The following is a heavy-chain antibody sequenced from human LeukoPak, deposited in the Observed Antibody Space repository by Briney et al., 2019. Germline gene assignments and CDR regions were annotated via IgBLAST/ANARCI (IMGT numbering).Heavy chain of an antibody. V-gene: IGHV3-23*01. CDR3: AKVPPRIAGDAGFFDY. CDR1: GFTFSSYA. J-gene: IGHJ4*02. CDR2: INWNGGST. Sequence: GGSLRLSCAASGFTFSSYAMSWVRQAPGKGLEWVSGINWNGGSTGYADSVKGRFTISRDNSKNTLYLQMNSLRAEDTAVYYCAKVPPRIAGDAGFFDYWGQGTLVTVSS. D-gene: IGHD7-27*01.